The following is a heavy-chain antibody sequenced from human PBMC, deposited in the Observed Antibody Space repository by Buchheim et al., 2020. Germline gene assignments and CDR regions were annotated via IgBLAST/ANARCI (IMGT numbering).Heavy chain of an antibody. Sequence: QVQLQQWGAGLLKPSETLSLTCAVYGGSFSGYYWSWIRQPPGKGLEWIGEINHSGSTNYNPSLKSRVTLSVDTSKNQFSLKLSSVTAADTAVYYCARHSVEQWLGYFDYWGQGTL. CDR2: INHSGST. CDR3: ARHSVEQWLGYFDY. CDR1: GGSFSGYY. J-gene: IGHJ4*02. V-gene: IGHV4-34*01. D-gene: IGHD6-19*01.